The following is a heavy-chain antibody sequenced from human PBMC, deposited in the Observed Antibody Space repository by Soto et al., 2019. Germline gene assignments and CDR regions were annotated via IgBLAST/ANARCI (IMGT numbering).Heavy chain of an antibody. Sequence: PGGSLRLSCAATVFPFSSYEMSWVRQAPGKGLEWVSTIFKSGTPTFYADSVKGRFTVSRDNSKNTLYLQVNSLRAEDTAVYYCAYRTGFDFWGQGTLVTV. CDR3: AYRTGFDF. CDR2: IFKSGTPT. J-gene: IGHJ5*01. CDR1: VFPFSSYE. V-gene: IGHV3-23*05.